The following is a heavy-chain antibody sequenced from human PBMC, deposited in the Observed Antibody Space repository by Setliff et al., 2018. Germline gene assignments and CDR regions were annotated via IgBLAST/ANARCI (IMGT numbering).Heavy chain of an antibody. J-gene: IGHJ6*03. V-gene: IGHV4-4*07. D-gene: IGHD6-19*01. Sequence: SETLSLTCTVSGGSISSYYWSWIRQPAGKGLEWIGHIYIGGSANYNPSLKGRVTMSIDTSKNQFSLKLNSVTAADMAVYYCAREQWLDPPGYYCMDVWAKGTTVTVSS. CDR1: GGSISSYY. CDR3: AREQWLDPPGYYCMDV. CDR2: IYIGGSA.